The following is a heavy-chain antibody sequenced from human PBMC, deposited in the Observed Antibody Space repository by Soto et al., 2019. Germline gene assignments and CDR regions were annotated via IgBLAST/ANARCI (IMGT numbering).Heavy chain of an antibody. D-gene: IGHD3-10*01. CDR1: GGTFSSYA. Sequence: VKVSCKASGGTFSSYAISWVRQAPGQGLEWMGGIIPIFGTANYAQKFQGRVTITADESTSTAYMELSSLRSEDTAVYYCATRDGYYGSGSYYRGGMDVWGQGTTVTVSS. V-gene: IGHV1-69*01. CDR2: IIPIFGTA. J-gene: IGHJ6*02. CDR3: ATRDGYYGSGSYYRGGMDV.